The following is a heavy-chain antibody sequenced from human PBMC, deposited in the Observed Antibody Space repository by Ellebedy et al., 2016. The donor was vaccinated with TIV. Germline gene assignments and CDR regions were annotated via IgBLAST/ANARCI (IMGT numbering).Heavy chain of an antibody. D-gene: IGHD5-18*01. CDR3: ARDPSGYNYATHFDS. CDR1: GFPFSSYW. V-gene: IGHV3-7*03. Sequence: GESLKISCAASGFPFSSYWLSWVRQTPGKGLEWVANIKQDGSRKEYADSVKGRFTISRDNAKNSLDLQMNSLREEDTALYYCARDPSGYNYATHFDSWGQGILVTVSS. J-gene: IGHJ4*02. CDR2: IKQDGSRK.